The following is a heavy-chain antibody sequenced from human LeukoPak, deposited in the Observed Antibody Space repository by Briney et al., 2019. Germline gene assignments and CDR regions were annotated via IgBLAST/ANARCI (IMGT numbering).Heavy chain of an antibody. V-gene: IGHV4-4*07. J-gene: IGHJ4*02. CDR3: ASDPNYYDSSGFDY. CDR1: GGSISSYY. Sequence: SETLSLTCTVSGGSISSYYWSWIRQPAGKGLEWIGRIYTSGSTNYNPSLKSRVTMSVDTSKNQFSPKLSSVTATDTAVYYCASDPNYYDSSGFDYWGQGTLVTVSS. CDR2: IYTSGST. D-gene: IGHD3-22*01.